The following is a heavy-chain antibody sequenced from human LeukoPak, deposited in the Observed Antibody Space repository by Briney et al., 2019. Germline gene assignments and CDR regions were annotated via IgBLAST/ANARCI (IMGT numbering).Heavy chain of an antibody. CDR3: ARSSWYPAFDY. D-gene: IGHD6-13*01. Sequence: GGSLRLSCAASGFTFDDYAMHWVRQAPGKGLEWVSGISWNSGSIGYADSVKGRFTISRDNAKNSLYLQMNSLRAEDTALYYCARSSWYPAFDYWGQGTLVTVSS. V-gene: IGHV3-9*01. CDR1: GFTFDDYA. J-gene: IGHJ4*02. CDR2: ISWNSGSI.